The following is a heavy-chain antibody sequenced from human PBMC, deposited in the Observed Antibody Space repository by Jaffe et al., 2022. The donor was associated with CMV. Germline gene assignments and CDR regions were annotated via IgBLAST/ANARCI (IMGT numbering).Heavy chain of an antibody. J-gene: IGHJ4*02. Sequence: QVQLVESGGGVVQPGRSLRLSCAASGFTFSSYGMHWVRQAPGKGLEWVAVIWYDGSNKYYADSVKGRFTISRDNSKNTLYLQMNSLRAEDTAVYYCARTAKPGYSSSWYDYWGQGTLVTVSS. D-gene: IGHD6-13*01. CDR2: IWYDGSNK. CDR3: ARTAKPGYSSSWYDY. CDR1: GFTFSSYG. V-gene: IGHV3-33*08.